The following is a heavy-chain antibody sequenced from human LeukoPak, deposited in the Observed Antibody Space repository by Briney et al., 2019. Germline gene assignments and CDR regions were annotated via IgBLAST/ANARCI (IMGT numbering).Heavy chain of an antibody. CDR3: ARAYGFLEWLSHYFDY. CDR1: GFTVSSNY. D-gene: IGHD3-3*01. CDR2: IYSGGST. J-gene: IGHJ4*02. Sequence: PGGSLRLSCAASGFTVSSNYMSWVRQAPGKGLEWVSVIYSGGSTYYADSVKGRFTISRDNSKNTLYLQMNSLRAEDTAVYYCARAYGFLEWLSHYFDYWGQGTLVTVSS. V-gene: IGHV3-53*01.